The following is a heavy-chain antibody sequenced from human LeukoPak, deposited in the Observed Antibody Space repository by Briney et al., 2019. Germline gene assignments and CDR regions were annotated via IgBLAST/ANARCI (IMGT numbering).Heavy chain of an antibody. V-gene: IGHV3-30-3*01. CDR2: ISYDGSNK. CDR1: GFTFSSYA. J-gene: IGHJ4*02. CDR3: ARDANYDFWSGAYKGFDY. D-gene: IGHD3-3*01. Sequence: GGSLRLSCAASGFTFSSYAMHWVRQAPGKGLEWVAVISYDGSNKYYADSVKGRFTISRDNSKNTLYLQMNSLRAEDTAVYYCARDANYDFWSGAYKGFDYWGQGTLVTVSS.